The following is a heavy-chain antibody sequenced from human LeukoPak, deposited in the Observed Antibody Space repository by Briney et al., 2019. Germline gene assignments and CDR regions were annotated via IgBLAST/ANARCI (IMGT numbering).Heavy chain of an antibody. CDR3: ARVGDTAMYYYMDV. J-gene: IGHJ6*03. Sequence: PGGSLRLSCAASGFTFRSYGMHWVRQAPGKGLEWVAFIRYDGSNKYCADSVKGRFTISRDNSKNTLYLQMNSVRAEDTAVYYCARVGDTAMYYYMDVWGKGTTVTDSS. CDR1: GFTFRSYG. V-gene: IGHV3-30*02. CDR2: IRYDGSNK. D-gene: IGHD5-18*01.